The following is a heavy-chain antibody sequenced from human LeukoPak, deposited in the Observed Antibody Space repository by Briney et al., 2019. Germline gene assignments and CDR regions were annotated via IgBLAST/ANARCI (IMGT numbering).Heavy chain of an antibody. Sequence: GGTLRLSCAASGFTFSSYGMSWVRQAPGKGLEWVSAISGSGGSTYYADSVKGRFTISRDNSKNTLYLQMNSLRAEDTAVYYCAKDVIAAAGTSDYWGQGTLVTVSS. CDR1: GFTFSSYG. D-gene: IGHD6-13*01. V-gene: IGHV3-23*01. J-gene: IGHJ4*02. CDR2: ISGSGGST. CDR3: AKDVIAAAGTSDY.